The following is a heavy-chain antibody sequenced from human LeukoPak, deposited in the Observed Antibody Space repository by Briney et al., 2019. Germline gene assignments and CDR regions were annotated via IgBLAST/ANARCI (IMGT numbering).Heavy chain of an antibody. J-gene: IGHJ4*02. CDR3: ARGNHPGTRETRSGGSCYLFDY. CDR2: INHSGST. D-gene: IGHD2-15*01. Sequence: RSSETLSLTCAVYGGSFSGYYWSWIRQPPGKGLEWSGEINHSGSTNYNPSLKSRVTISVDTSKNQFSLKLSSVTAADTAVYYCARGNHPGTRETRSGGSCYLFDYWGQGTLVTVSS. CDR1: GGSFSGYY. V-gene: IGHV4-34*01.